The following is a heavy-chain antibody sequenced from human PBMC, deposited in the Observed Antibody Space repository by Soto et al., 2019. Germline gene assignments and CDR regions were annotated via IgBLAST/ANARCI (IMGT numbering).Heavy chain of an antibody. Sequence: GGSLRLSCAASGFTFSGYGMHWVRQAPGKELEWVAVISYDGSKKYYADSVKGRFFISRDNSENTLYLEMSSLRAEDTAVYYCVKDGSSGWPYYYGMDVWGQGTTVTVSS. CDR3: VKDGSSGWPYYYGMDV. CDR2: ISYDGSKK. CDR1: GFTFSGYG. J-gene: IGHJ6*02. D-gene: IGHD6-19*01. V-gene: IGHV3-30*18.